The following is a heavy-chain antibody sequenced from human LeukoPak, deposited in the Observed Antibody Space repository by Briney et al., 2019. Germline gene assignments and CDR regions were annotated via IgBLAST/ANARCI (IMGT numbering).Heavy chain of an antibody. CDR1: GYTFTGYY. CDR2: INPNSGGT. V-gene: IGHV1-2*02. CDR3: ASIRKYYDFWSGYGEFDP. J-gene: IGHJ5*02. Sequence: EASVKVSCKASGYTFTGYYMHWVRQAPGQGLEWMGWINPNSGGTNYARKFQGRVTMTRDTSISTAYMELSRLRSDDTAVYYCASIRKYYDFWSGYGEFDPWGQGTLVTVSS. D-gene: IGHD3-3*01.